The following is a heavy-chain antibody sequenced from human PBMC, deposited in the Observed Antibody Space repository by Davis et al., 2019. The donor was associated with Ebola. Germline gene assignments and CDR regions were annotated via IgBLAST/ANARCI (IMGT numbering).Heavy chain of an antibody. D-gene: IGHD6-6*01. CDR3: ASGPARLVLGYYYYGMDV. J-gene: IGHJ6*02. Sequence: MPSETLSLTCAVYGGSFSGYYWSWIRQPPGEGLEWIGEINHSGSTNYNPSLKSRVTISVDTSKNQFSLKLSSVTAADTAVYYCASGPARLVLGYYYYGMDVWGQGTTVTVSS. V-gene: IGHV4-34*01. CDR2: INHSGST. CDR1: GGSFSGYY.